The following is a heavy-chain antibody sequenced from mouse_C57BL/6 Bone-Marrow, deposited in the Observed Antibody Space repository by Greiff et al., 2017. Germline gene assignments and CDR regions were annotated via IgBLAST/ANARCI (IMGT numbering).Heavy chain of an antibody. CDR2: IHPNSGST. D-gene: IGHD3-2*02. V-gene: IGHV1-64*01. Sequence: QVQLKQPGAELVKPGASVKLSCKASGYTFTSYWMHWVKQRPGQGLEWIGMIHPNSGSTNYNEKFKSKATLTVDKSSSTAYMQLSSLTSEDSAVYYCARRRLGREWFAYWGQGTLVTVSA. CDR3: ARRRLGREWFAY. CDR1: GYTFTSYW. J-gene: IGHJ3*01.